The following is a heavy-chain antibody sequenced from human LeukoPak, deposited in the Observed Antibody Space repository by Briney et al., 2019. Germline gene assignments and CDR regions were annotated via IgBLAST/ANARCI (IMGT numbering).Heavy chain of an antibody. CDR1: GFTFSSYS. Sequence: GGSLRLSCAASGFTFSSYSMNWVRQAPGKGLEWVSYISPKGGYTNYADSVRGRFTISRDNAKNSLYLQMNSLRPEDTAVYYCARELPNCGGDCPVDYWGQGTLVTVSS. CDR3: ARELPNCGGDCPVDY. D-gene: IGHD2-21*02. J-gene: IGHJ4*02. CDR2: ISPKGGYT. V-gene: IGHV3-21*05.